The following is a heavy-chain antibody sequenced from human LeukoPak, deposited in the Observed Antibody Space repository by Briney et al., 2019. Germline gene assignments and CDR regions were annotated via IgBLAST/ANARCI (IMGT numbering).Heavy chain of an antibody. D-gene: IGHD3-22*01. CDR3: ARDRHYYDSSGYYPRMDV. J-gene: IGHJ6*02. CDR1: GGSIRSSYYY. V-gene: IGHV4-39*02. Sequence: SETLSLTCTVSGGSIRSSYYYWGWIRQPPGKGLEWIGSIYDSGSTYYNPSLKSRVTISVDTSKNQFSLKLNSVTAADTAVYYCARDRHYYDSSGYYPRMDVWGQGTTVTVSS. CDR2: IYDSGST.